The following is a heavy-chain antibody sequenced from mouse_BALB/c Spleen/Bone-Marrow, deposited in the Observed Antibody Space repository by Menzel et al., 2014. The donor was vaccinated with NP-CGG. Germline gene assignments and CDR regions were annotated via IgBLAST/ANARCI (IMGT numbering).Heavy chain of an antibody. CDR2: IDSVNENT. CDR3: ARRGDYYVAWFAY. V-gene: IGHV14-3*02. CDR1: GFNIKDTY. Sequence: EVQLQNTGVESVHTGASVKLSCTASGFNIKDTYIHWVKQRPEQGLEWIGRIDSVNENTKYDPKFQGKATITTDTSSNTAYLQLSSLTSEDTAVYYCARRGDYYVAWFAYLSQGTLVAISA. J-gene: IGHJ3*01. D-gene: IGHD1-1*01.